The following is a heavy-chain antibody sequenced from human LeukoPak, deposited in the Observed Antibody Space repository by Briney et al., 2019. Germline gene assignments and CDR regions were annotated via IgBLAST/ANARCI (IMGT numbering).Heavy chain of an antibody. CDR3: ARQHRYYYDSSDYSLFDY. CDR1: GGSISSYY. D-gene: IGHD3-22*01. CDR2: IYTSGST. V-gene: IGHV4-4*07. Sequence: PSETLSLTCTVSGGSISSYYWSWIRQPAGKGLEWVGRIYTSGSTNYNPSLKSRVTMSANTSKNQFVAKLTSMTAADTAVYYCARQHRYYYDSSDYSLFDYWDQGTLVIVSS. J-gene: IGHJ4*02.